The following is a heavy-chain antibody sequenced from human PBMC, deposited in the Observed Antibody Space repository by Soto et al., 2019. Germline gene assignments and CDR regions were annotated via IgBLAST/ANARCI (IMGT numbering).Heavy chain of an antibody. CDR1: GFTFSSYA. Sequence: EVQLLESGGGLVQPGGSLRLSCAASGFTFSSYAMSWVRQAPGKGLEWVSAISGSGGSTHYADSVKGRFTISRDNSKNTLNRQMNSLRAEDTAVYYCARAPGGVVADWFDPWGQGTLVTVSS. D-gene: IGHD2-15*01. CDR3: ARAPGGVVADWFDP. V-gene: IGHV3-23*01. J-gene: IGHJ5*02. CDR2: ISGSGGST.